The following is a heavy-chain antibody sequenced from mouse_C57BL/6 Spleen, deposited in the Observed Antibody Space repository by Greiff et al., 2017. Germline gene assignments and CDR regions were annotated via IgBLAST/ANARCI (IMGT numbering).Heavy chain of an antibody. D-gene: IGHD1-2*01. CDR2: IYPGSGNT. Sequence: QVQLKESGAELVRPGASVKLSCKASGYTFTDYYINWVKQRPGQGLEWIARIYPGSGNTYYNEKFKGKATLTAEKSSSTAYMQLSSLTSEDSAVYFCARDITTEGFAYWGQGTLVTVSA. CDR3: ARDITTEGFAY. CDR1: GYTFTDYY. V-gene: IGHV1-76*01. J-gene: IGHJ3*01.